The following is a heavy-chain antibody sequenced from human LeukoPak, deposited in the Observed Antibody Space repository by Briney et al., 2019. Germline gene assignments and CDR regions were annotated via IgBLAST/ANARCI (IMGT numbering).Heavy chain of an antibody. Sequence: ASVKVSCKASGYTFTSYDINWVRQATGQGLEWMGWMNPNSGNTGYAQKFQGRVTMTRNTAISTAYMELSSLRSEDTAVYYCARNNKRDRWLDPWGQGTLVTVSS. CDR2: MNPNSGNT. D-gene: IGHD2-15*01. CDR3: ARNNKRDRWLDP. V-gene: IGHV1-8*01. CDR1: GYTFTSYD. J-gene: IGHJ5*02.